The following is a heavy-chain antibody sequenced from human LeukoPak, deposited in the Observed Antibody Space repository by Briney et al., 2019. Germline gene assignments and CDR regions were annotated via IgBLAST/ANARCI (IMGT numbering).Heavy chain of an antibody. D-gene: IGHD1-26*01. V-gene: IGHV1-46*01. CDR3: AREPRPVGATSFGYSFDY. Sequence: GASVKVSCKASGYTFTSYYIHWVRQAPGQGLEWMGIINPSGGTTVYAQNFQGRVIMTRDTSTSTVHMDLSSLRSEDAAVYYCAREPRPVGATSFGYSFDYWGQGTLVTVSS. J-gene: IGHJ4*02. CDR1: GYTFTSYY. CDR2: INPSGGTT.